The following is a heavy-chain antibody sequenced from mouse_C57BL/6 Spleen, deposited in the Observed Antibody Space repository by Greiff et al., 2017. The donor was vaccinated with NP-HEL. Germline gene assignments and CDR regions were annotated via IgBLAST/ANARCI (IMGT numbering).Heavy chain of an antibody. CDR1: GYTFTSYD. D-gene: IGHD1-1*01. J-gene: IGHJ4*01. CDR2: IYPRDGST. Sequence: VQLQESGPELVKPGASVKLSCKASGYTFTSYDINWVKQRPGQGLEWIGWIYPRDGSTKYNEKFKGKATLTVDTSSSTAYMELHSLTSEDSAVYFCARYYGSRDYAMDYWGQGTSVTVSS. V-gene: IGHV1-85*01. CDR3: ARYYGSRDYAMDY.